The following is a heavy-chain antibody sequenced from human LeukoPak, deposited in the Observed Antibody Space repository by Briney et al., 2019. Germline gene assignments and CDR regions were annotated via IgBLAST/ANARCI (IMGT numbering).Heavy chain of an antibody. V-gene: IGHV3-7*01. CDR1: GFAFSDYW. CDR2: VKKDESDR. CDR3: AKASVGRYFDWLPRPGFAFDI. Sequence: GGSLRLSCTASGFAFSDYWMMWVRQAPGKGLEWVATVKKDESDRSYVDSVKGRFTISRDNAKNSLYLQMDSLRPEDTAVYYCAKASVGRYFDWLPRPGFAFDIWGKGTMVTVSS. J-gene: IGHJ3*02. D-gene: IGHD3-9*01.